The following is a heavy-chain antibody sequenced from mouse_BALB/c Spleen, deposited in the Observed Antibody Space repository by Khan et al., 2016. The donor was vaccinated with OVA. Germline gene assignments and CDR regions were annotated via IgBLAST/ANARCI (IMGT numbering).Heavy chain of an antibody. D-gene: IGHD2-4*01. CDR1: GYTFTTYY. J-gene: IGHJ4*01. V-gene: IGHV1S56*01. CDR2: IYPGNVNT. CDR3: ARDDYFVGDAMDY. Sequence: QVQLQQSGPDLVKPGASVKISCKASGYTFTTYYLHWVKQRPGQGLEWIGWIYPGNVNTKYNEKFKDKATLTADKSSSTAYMQVSSLTSEDSAVYFSARDDYFVGDAMDYWGQGSSITVSS.